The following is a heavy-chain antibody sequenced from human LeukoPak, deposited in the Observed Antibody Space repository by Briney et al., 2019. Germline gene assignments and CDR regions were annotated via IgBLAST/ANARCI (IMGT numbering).Heavy chain of an antibody. CDR2: IYTSGST. Sequence: SETLSLTCTVSGGPISSYYWSWIRQPAGKGLEWIGRIYTSGSTNYNPSLKSRVTMSVDTSKNQFSLKLSSVTAADTAVYYCASSPGIAAAYNWFDPWGQGTLVTVSS. D-gene: IGHD6-13*01. V-gene: IGHV4-4*07. CDR3: ASSPGIAAAYNWFDP. CDR1: GGPISSYY. J-gene: IGHJ5*02.